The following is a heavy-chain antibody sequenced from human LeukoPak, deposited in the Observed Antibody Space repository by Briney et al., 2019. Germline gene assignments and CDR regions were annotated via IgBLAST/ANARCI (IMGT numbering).Heavy chain of an antibody. J-gene: IGHJ3*02. CDR3: ARATYTSTWYHDGFDI. CDR2: INPYSGGT. CDR1: GYTITTYY. D-gene: IGHD6-13*01. Sequence: APVKVSCKASGYTITTYYMHWVRQAPGQGPEWMGWINPYSGGTNSAQQFQGRVTMTRDTSISTAYMELSGLRSDDTAVYYCARATYTSTWYHDGFDIWGQGTMVTVSS. V-gene: IGHV1-2*02.